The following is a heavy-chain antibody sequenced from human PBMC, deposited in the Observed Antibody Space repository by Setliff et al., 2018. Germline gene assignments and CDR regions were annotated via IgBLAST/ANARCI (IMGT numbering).Heavy chain of an antibody. J-gene: IGHJ4*02. CDR1: GGPVTRTTTF. V-gene: IGHV4-39*07. Sequence: PSETLSLTCTVSGGPVTRTTTFWGWVRQAPGKGLEWIGSTYDSGSTYYNPSLNSRVTISEDTSKDLFSLKLTSVTAADAAVYYCARAAVTSGARADYFDNWGRGTLVTVSS. CDR3: ARAAVTSGARADYFDN. CDR2: TYDSGST. D-gene: IGHD4-17*01.